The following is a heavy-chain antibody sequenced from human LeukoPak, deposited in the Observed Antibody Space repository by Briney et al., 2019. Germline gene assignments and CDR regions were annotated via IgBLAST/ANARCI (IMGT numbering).Heavy chain of an antibody. V-gene: IGHV4-4*07. CDR2: IYTSGST. Sequence: SETLSLTCTVSGGSISSYYWSWIRQPAGKGLEWIRRIYTSGSTNYNPSLKSRVTMSVDTSKNQFSLKLSSVTAADTAVYYCARSRLIAAAEQEYFQHWGQGTLVTVSS. J-gene: IGHJ1*01. CDR1: GGSISSYY. CDR3: ARSRLIAAAEQEYFQH. D-gene: IGHD6-13*01.